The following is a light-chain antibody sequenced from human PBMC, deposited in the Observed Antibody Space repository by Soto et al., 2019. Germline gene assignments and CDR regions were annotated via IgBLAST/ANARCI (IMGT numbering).Light chain of an antibody. Sequence: AIRMTQSPSSFSASTGDRVTITCRASQGISSYLAWYQQKPGKAPKLLIYAASTLQGGVPSRFSGSGSGTDFTLTISCLQSEDFATDYCQQYYSYPYTFGQGTKLEIK. V-gene: IGKV1-8*01. CDR1: QGISSY. J-gene: IGKJ2*01. CDR2: AAS. CDR3: QQYYSYPYT.